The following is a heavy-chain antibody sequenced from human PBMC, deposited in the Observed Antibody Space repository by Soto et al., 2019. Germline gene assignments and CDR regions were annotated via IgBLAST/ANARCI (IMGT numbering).Heavy chain of an antibody. Sequence: SETLSLTCAVSGGSISSSNWWTWVRQPPGKGLEWLGEIYHTGSTNSNPSLKSRVTISINKSKNQISLKLNSVTAADTAVYYCASYCRGGSCYSFFPYWGQGTLVTV. CDR2: IYHTGST. J-gene: IGHJ4*02. V-gene: IGHV4-4*02. CDR1: GGSISSSNW. CDR3: ASYCRGGSCYSFFPY. D-gene: IGHD2-15*01.